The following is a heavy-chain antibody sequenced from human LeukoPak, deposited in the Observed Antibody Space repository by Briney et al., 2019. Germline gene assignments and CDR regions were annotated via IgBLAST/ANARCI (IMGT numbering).Heavy chain of an antibody. CDR1: GFAFSSYS. V-gene: IGHV3-48*01. J-gene: IGHJ4*02. CDR2: IGTSSSRI. Sequence: GGSLRLSCAASGFAFSSYSLNWVRQAPGKGLEWVSYIGTSSSRIYYADPVKGRFTISRDNAKNSLYLQMNGLRAEDTAVYYCARGPSSQFRTDYWGQGTLVTVSS. D-gene: IGHD2-2*01. CDR3: ARGPSSQFRTDY.